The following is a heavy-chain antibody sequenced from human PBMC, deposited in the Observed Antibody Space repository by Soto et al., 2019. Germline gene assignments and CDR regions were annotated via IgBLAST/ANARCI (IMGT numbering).Heavy chain of an antibody. CDR3: ARGVTGTTVWYDYYGMDV. V-gene: IGHV4-30-4*01. Sequence: SETLSLTCTVSGGSISSGDYYWSWIRQPTGKGLEWIGYIYYSGSTYYNPSLKSRVTISVDTSKNQFSLKLSSVTAADTAVYYCARGVTGTTVWYDYYGMDVWGQGTTVTVSS. J-gene: IGHJ6*02. D-gene: IGHD1-7*01. CDR1: GGSISSGDYY. CDR2: IYYSGST.